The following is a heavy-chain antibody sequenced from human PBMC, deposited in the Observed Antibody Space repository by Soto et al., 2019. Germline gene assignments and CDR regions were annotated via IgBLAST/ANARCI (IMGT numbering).Heavy chain of an antibody. D-gene: IGHD5-18*01. CDR2: IWYDGSNK. V-gene: IGHV3-33*01. CDR3: ARDRWTAMVTPYFQH. CDR1: GFTFSSYG. Sequence: GGSLRLSCAASGFTFSSYGMHWVRQAPGKGLEWVAVIWYDGSNKYYADSVKGRFTISRDNSKNTLYLQMNSLRAEDTAVYYCARDRWTAMVTPYFQHWGQGTLVTVSS. J-gene: IGHJ1*01.